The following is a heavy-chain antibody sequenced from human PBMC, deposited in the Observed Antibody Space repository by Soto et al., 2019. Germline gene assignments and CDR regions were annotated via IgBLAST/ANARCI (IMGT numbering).Heavy chain of an antibody. CDR1: GGSMTTYK. V-gene: IGHV4-59*01. CDR2: TYSSGSI. J-gene: IGHJ4*02. Sequence: QVQLQESGPGLVKPSETLSLTCTVSGGSMTTYKWSWIRQSPGKGLEWIGYTYSSGSINYNPSLKSRVTISIDTSKNQFSLKLNSATAADTAVYYCAREWSAFDYWGQGIVVNVSS. D-gene: IGHD2-15*01. CDR3: AREWSAFDY.